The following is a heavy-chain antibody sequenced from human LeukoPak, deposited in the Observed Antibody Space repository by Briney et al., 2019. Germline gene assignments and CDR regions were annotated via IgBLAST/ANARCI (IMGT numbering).Heavy chain of an antibody. D-gene: IGHD3-10*01. J-gene: IGHJ3*02. V-gene: IGHV4-59*11. CDR3: ARDQISINALDI. Sequence: PSETLSLTCTVSGASIIGHYWSWVRQSPEKGLEWIGYISHTGSINYNPFLKSRLTMSVDTSKKQFSLRLNSVTAADTAIYYCARDQISINALDIWGQGTLVTVSS. CDR2: ISHTGSI. CDR1: GASIIGHY.